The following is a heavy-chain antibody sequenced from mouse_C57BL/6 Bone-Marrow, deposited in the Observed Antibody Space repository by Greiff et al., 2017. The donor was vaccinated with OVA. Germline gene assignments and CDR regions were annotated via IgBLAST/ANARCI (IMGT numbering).Heavy chain of an antibody. CDR1: GYTFTSYW. D-gene: IGHD1-1*01. CDR3: APPVVSYFDY. Sequence: QVQLQQPGAELVKPGASVKMSCKASGYTFTSYWITWVKQRPGQGLEWIGDIYPGSGSTNYNEKFKSKATLTVYTSSRTAYRLLSSLTSEASAVYYCAPPVVSYFDYWGQGTTLTVSS. J-gene: IGHJ2*01. V-gene: IGHV1-55*01. CDR2: IYPGSGST.